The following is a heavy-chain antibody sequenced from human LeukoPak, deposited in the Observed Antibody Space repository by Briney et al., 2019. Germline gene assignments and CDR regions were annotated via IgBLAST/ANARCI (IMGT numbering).Heavy chain of an antibody. CDR2: INSDGSTT. Sequence: PGGSLRLSCAASGFTFSNYWMHWVRQAPGKGLVWVSRINSDGSTTNYADSVKGRFTISRDNARNSLYLQMNSLRAEDTAVYYCAREIAAAGKALDYWGQGTLVTVSS. CDR3: AREIAAAGKALDY. CDR1: GFTFSNYW. V-gene: IGHV3-74*01. J-gene: IGHJ4*02. D-gene: IGHD6-13*01.